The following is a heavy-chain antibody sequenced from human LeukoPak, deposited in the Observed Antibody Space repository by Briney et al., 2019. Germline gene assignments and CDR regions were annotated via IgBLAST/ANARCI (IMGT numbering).Heavy chain of an antibody. Sequence: ASVKVSCKASGYTFTGYYMHWVRQAPGQGLEWMGWINPNSGGTNYAQKFQGRVTMTRDTSISTAYMELSRLRSDDTAVYYCARANGGDSSSWYDRVAFDYWGQGTLVTVSS. D-gene: IGHD6-13*01. V-gene: IGHV1-2*02. CDR3: ARANGGDSSSWYDRVAFDY. CDR1: GYTFTGYY. J-gene: IGHJ4*02. CDR2: INPNSGGT.